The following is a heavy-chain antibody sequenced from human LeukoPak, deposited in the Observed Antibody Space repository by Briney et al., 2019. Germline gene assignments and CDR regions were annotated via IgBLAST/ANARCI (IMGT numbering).Heavy chain of an antibody. Sequence: SETLSLTCTVSGDSISSATSYWVWIRQPPGKVLEWIGSIYSSVITYFNPSLKSRVTISVDTSNNQFSLNLTSVIAADTAVYYCARGTAAFDWWGQGSLVTVSS. J-gene: IGHJ4*02. CDR3: ARGTAAFDW. CDR1: GDSISSATSY. V-gene: IGHV4-39*07. D-gene: IGHD2-2*01. CDR2: IYSSVIT.